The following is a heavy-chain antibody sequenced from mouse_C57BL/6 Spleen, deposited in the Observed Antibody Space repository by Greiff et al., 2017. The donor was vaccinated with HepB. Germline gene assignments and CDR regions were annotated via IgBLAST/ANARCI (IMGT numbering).Heavy chain of an antibody. D-gene: IGHD2-3*01. V-gene: IGHV5-4*01. CDR3: ARDGYSYMDY. CDR2: ISDGGSYT. CDR1: GFTFSSYA. Sequence: EVQLVESGGGLVKPGGSLKLSCAASGFTFSSYAMSWVRQTPEKRLEWVATISDGGSYTYYPDNVKGRFTISRDNAKNNLYLQMSHLKSEDTAMYYCARDGYSYMDYWGQGTSVTVSS. J-gene: IGHJ4*01.